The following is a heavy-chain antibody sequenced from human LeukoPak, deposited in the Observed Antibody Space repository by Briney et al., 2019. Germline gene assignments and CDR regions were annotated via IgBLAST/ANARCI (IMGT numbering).Heavy chain of an antibody. V-gene: IGHV1-69*13. D-gene: IGHD1-1*01. Sequence: GASVKVSCKAYGGTFSSYAISWVRQAPGQGLEWXXXXXPIFGTANYAQKFQGRVTITADESTSTAYMELSSLRSEDTAVYYCARGKLERRGIYGMDVWGQGTTVTVSS. CDR2: XXPIFGTA. CDR3: ARGKLERRGIYGMDV. CDR1: GGTFSSYA. J-gene: IGHJ6*02.